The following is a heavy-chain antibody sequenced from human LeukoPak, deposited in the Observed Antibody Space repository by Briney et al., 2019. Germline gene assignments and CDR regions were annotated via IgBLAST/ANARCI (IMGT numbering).Heavy chain of an antibody. CDR1: GGSFSGYY. CDR2: IYYSGTT. D-gene: IGHD6-13*01. V-gene: IGHV4-59*01. CDR3: ARGVYIAAXXXGY. Sequence: SETLSLTCAVYGGSFSGYYWSWIRQPPGKGLEWIGYIYYSGTTNYNPSLKSRVTISVDTSKNQFSLKLSSVTAADTAVYYCARGVYIAAXXXGYWGQGTLVTVSS. J-gene: IGHJ4*02.